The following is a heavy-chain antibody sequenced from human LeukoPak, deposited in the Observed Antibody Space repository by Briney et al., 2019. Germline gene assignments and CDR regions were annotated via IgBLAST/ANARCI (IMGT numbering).Heavy chain of an antibody. CDR1: GFTFSSYG. V-gene: IGHV3-23*01. CDR3: ARGRAFDI. CDR2: ISGSGGST. J-gene: IGHJ3*02. Sequence: GGSLRLSCAATGFTFSSYGMSWVRQAPGKGLEWVSAISGSGGSTYYAASVNGRFTISRDNAKNSLYLQMNSLRAEDTAVYYCARGRAFDIWGQGTMVTVSS.